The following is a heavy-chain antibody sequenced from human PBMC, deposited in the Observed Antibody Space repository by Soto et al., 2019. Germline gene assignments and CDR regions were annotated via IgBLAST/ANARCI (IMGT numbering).Heavy chain of an antibody. V-gene: IGHV4-39*01. CDR3: ARCYIAAAANFDY. D-gene: IGHD6-13*01. Sequence: QLQLQESGPGLVKPSETLSLTCTVSGGSISSSSYYWGWIRQPPGKGLEWIGSIYYSGRTYYNPSLKSRVTISVDTSKNQFSLKLSSVTAADTAVYYCARCYIAAAANFDYWGQGTLVTVSS. CDR1: GGSISSSSYY. J-gene: IGHJ4*02. CDR2: IYYSGRT.